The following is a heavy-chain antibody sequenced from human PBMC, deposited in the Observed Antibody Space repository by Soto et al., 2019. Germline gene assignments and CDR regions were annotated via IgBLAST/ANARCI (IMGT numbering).Heavy chain of an antibody. CDR3: ATGNAWKVLPAY. Sequence: QVQLQESGPGLVKPSQTLSLTCSVSGASVNSGGYYWSWVRQLQGKGLEWIGYNYVSGSTYYNPSLVSRVTISLDRSKNQFYTRLNSQTAAYKEVYDGATGNAWKVLPAYFGQGPLVSVS. V-gene: IGHV4-31*03. J-gene: IGHJ4*02. CDR2: NYVSGST. CDR1: GASVNSGGYY. D-gene: IGHD1-1*01.